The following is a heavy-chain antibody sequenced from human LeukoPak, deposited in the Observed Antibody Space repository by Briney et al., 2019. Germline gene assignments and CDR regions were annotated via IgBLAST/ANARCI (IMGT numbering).Heavy chain of an antibody. CDR2: IDHSGST. D-gene: IGHD6-6*01. V-gene: IGHV4-34*01. Sequence: SETLSLTCGVYGGSFSGYHWTWIRLRPGKGLEWIGDIDHSGSTHYNPSLKSRATISLDTSNNQFSLKLNSVTAADTAVYYCAKGFPSSSRWFDPWGQGTLVTVSS. CDR3: AKGFPSSSRWFDP. J-gene: IGHJ5*02. CDR1: GGSFSGYH.